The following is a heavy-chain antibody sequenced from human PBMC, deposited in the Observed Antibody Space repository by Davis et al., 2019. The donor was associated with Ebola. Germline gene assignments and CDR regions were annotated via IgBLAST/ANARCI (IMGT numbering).Heavy chain of an antibody. V-gene: IGHV1-46*01. CDR3: ARNYYYYGMDV. CDR2: INPSGGST. CDR1: GYTFTDYY. Sequence: AASVKVSCKASGYTFTDYYVHWVRQAPGQGLEWMGIINPSGGSTSYAQKLQGRVTMTTDTSTSTAYMELRSLRSDDTAVYYCARNYYYYGMDVWGKGTTVTVSS. J-gene: IGHJ6*04.